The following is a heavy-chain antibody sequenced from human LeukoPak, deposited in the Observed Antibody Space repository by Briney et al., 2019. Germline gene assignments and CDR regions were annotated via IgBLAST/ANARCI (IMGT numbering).Heavy chain of an antibody. J-gene: IGHJ1*01. CDR2: LFYSGNT. Sequence: TSETLSLTCTVSGGSISSYYWSWIRQPPGKGLEWIGYLFYSGNTNSNPSLKSRVTILADTSKNQFSLRLNSVTAADTAVYFCGRVRTGNTGSPEYFEDWGQGTLVTVSS. CDR3: GRVRTGNTGSPEYFED. CDR1: GGSISSYY. V-gene: IGHV4-59*01. D-gene: IGHD5-12*01.